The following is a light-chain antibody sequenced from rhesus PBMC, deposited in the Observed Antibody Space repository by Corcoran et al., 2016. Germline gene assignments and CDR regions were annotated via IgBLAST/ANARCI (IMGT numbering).Light chain of an antibody. CDR3: QHNYGTPLT. V-gene: IGKV1-74*01. J-gene: IGKJ4*01. CDR1: ENVNNY. CDR2: KAS. Sequence: DIQMTQSPSSLSASVGDRVTITCRTSENVNNYLNWYQQKPGKAPKLLLYKASTLQSGVPSRFSGSGSGTEYTFTISSLQSEDVATYYCQHNYGTPLTFGGGTKVEIK.